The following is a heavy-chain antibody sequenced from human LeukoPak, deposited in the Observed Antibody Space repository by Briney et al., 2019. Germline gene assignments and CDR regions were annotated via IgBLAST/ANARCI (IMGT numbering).Heavy chain of an antibody. CDR2: ISWNSGSI. Sequence: PGRSLRLSCAASGFTFDDYTMHWVRQAPGKGLEWVSGISWNSGSIGYADSVKGRFTISRDNAKNSLYLQMNSLRAEDTALYYCAKYPGPFVATSGWFDPWGQGTLVTVSS. CDR1: GFTFDDYT. D-gene: IGHD2-15*01. V-gene: IGHV3-9*01. CDR3: AKYPGPFVATSGWFDP. J-gene: IGHJ5*02.